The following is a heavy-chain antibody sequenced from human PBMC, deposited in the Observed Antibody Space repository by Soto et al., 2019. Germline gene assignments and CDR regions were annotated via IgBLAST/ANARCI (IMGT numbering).Heavy chain of an antibody. Sequence: QLQLQESGPGLVKPSETLSLTCTVSGGSISSSSYYWGWIRQPPGKGLEWIGSIYYSGSTYYNPSLKSRVTISVDTSKNQFSLKLSSVTAADTAVYYCARQGWYTAAGKGYFDLWGRGTLVTVSS. J-gene: IGHJ2*01. CDR2: IYYSGST. V-gene: IGHV4-39*01. D-gene: IGHD6-13*01. CDR3: ARQGWYTAAGKGYFDL. CDR1: GGSISSSSYY.